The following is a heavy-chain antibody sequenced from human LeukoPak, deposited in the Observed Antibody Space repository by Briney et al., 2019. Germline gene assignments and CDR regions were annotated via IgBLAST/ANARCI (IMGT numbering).Heavy chain of an antibody. D-gene: IGHD1-26*01. Sequence: GGSLRLPCAASGFTFSSYAMHWVRQAPGKGLEWVAVISYDGSKKYYADSVKGRFTISRDNSKNTQHLQMNSLRAEDTAVYYCARGPRVGAAGFVYYHYIDVWGKGTTVTVSS. CDR1: GFTFSSYA. V-gene: IGHV3-30*04. J-gene: IGHJ6*03. CDR2: ISYDGSKK. CDR3: ARGPRVGAAGFVYYHYIDV.